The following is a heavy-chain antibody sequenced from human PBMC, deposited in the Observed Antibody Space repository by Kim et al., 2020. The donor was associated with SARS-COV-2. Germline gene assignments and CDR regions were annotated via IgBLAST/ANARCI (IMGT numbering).Heavy chain of an antibody. CDR2: ISHSGST. CDR1: GGSISSSNW. Sequence: SETLSLTCAVSGGSISSSNWCSWVRQPPGKGLEWIGEISHSGSTNYTPSLKSRVTISVDKSKNQFSLKLSSVTAADTAVDYCARVPSAAVGMDVWGQGTTVTVSS. J-gene: IGHJ6*02. CDR3: ARVPSAAVGMDV. V-gene: IGHV4-4*02. D-gene: IGHD6-25*01.